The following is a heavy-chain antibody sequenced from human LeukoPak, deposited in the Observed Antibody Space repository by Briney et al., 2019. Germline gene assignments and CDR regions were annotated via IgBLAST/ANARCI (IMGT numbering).Heavy chain of an antibody. Sequence: GGSLRLSCAASGFTFSSYWMSWVRRAPGKGLEWVANIKQDGSEKYCVDSVKGRFTISRDNAKNSLYLQMNSLRAEDTAVYYCARGGGGYDILTGWGQGTLVTVSS. V-gene: IGHV3-7*01. CDR3: ARGGGGYDILTG. CDR2: IKQDGSEK. CDR1: GFTFSSYW. J-gene: IGHJ4*02. D-gene: IGHD3-9*01.